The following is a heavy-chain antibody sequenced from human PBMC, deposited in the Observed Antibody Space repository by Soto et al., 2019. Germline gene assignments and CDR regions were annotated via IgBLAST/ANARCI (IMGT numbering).Heavy chain of an antibody. CDR1: GGPFSSYA. V-gene: IGHV1-69*13. CDR3: ARDCSSTSCYTEGSSHYYYGMDV. J-gene: IGHJ6*02. D-gene: IGHD2-2*02. CDR2: LMPIYGTA. Sequence: SVKISCKASGGPFSSYAISWGRQAPGQGPVWMGGLMPIYGTASYARKFQGRATITADESTRTAYMELSSLRSEDTAVYYCARDCSSTSCYTEGSSHYYYGMDVWGQGTTVTVSS.